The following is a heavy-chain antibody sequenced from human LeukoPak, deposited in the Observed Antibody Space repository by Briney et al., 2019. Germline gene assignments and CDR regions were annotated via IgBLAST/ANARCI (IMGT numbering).Heavy chain of an antibody. CDR1: GGTFSSYA. J-gene: IGHJ4*02. Sequence: SVKVSCKASGGTFSSYAISWVRQAPGQGLEWMGRIIPIFGTANYAQKFQGRVTVTTDESTSTAYLELRSLRSDDTAVYYCARLQDYYDSSGYLDYWGQGTLVTVSS. D-gene: IGHD3-22*01. CDR2: IIPIFGTA. CDR3: ARLQDYYDSSGYLDY. V-gene: IGHV1-69*05.